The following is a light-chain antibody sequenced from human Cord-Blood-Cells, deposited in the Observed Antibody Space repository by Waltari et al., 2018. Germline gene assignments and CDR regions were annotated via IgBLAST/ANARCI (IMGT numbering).Light chain of an antibody. CDR3: SSYTSSSTWV. Sequence: QSALTQPASVSGSPGQAITISCTGTSSDVGGYNYVSWYQQHPGKAPKLMIYDVSNRPSGVSNLFSGSKSGNTASLTISVLQAEDEADYYCSSYTSSSTWVFGGGTKLTVL. J-gene: IGLJ3*02. CDR1: SSDVGGYNY. CDR2: DVS. V-gene: IGLV2-14*03.